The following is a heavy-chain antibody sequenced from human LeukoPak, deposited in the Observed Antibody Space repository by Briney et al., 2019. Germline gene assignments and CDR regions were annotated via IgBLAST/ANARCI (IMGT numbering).Heavy chain of an antibody. CDR3: VYYDSSGYYYGRLRY. CDR1: GFTFSSHA. Sequence: GGSLRLSCAASGFTFSSHAMSWVRQTPGKGPEWVSSISAGSGSRHYAESVKGRFTISRGNSKNTLYLQMNSLRAEDTAVYFCVYYDSSGYYYGRLRYWGQGTPVTVSS. V-gene: IGHV3-23*01. J-gene: IGHJ4*02. CDR2: ISAGSGSR. D-gene: IGHD3-22*01.